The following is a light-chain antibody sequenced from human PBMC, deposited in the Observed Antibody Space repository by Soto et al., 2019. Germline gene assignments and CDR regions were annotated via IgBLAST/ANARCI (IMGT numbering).Light chain of an antibody. V-gene: IGLV3-1*01. CDR3: QQYSNPPWT. CDR1: KLGDKY. J-gene: IGLJ3*02. Sequence: SYELTQPPSVSVSPGQTASITCSGDKLGDKYACWYQQKPGQSPKLLLYWASTRESGVPDRFSGSGSGTDFTLSISSLQAEDVAVYFCQQYSNPPWTFGQGTK. CDR2: WAS.